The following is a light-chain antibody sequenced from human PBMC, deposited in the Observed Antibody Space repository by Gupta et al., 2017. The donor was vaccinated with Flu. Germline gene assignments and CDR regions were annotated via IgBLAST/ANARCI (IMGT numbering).Light chain of an antibody. CDR1: NSNIGTNY. J-gene: IGLJ2*01. Sequence: SVLTPPPSSSGPPGQRVTFSCSGCNSNIGTNYVYWYQQLPGAAPKLIIYQSNQRPSGVPDRFSGAKYGTSAALAISGLRAEDEAEYYCATWDDSRSAVVFGGGTKLTVL. CDR2: QSN. V-gene: IGLV1-47*01. CDR3: ATWDDSRSAVV.